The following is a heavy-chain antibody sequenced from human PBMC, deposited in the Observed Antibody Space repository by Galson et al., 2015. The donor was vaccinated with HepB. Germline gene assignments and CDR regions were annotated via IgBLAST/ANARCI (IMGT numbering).Heavy chain of an antibody. D-gene: IGHD3-10*01. V-gene: IGHV4-4*02. J-gene: IGHJ4*02. CDR1: GDSISSHYW. Sequence: ETLSLTCAVSGDSISSHYWWTWVRQSPGKGLEWIGEIYHTGSTNYNPSLKSRVTIFMDKSKNQFSLRLTSVTAADTAVYYCARDLGITMVRGGNYWGRGTLVTVSS. CDR3: ARDLGITMVRGGNY. CDR2: IYHTGST.